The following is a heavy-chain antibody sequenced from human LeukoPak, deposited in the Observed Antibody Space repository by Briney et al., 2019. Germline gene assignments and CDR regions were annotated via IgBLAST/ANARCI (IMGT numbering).Heavy chain of an antibody. V-gene: IGHV4-39*07. CDR1: GGSISTSNYY. CDR2: IFYSGST. Sequence: SETLSLTCTVSGGSISTSNYYWGWIRQPPGKGLEWIGNIFYSGSTYYSPSLKSRVTISLDTSRNQFSLKLSSVTAADTAVYYCARGDDLRGHAFDIWGQGTMVTVSS. J-gene: IGHJ3*02. CDR3: ARGDDLRGHAFDI. D-gene: IGHD3/OR15-3a*01.